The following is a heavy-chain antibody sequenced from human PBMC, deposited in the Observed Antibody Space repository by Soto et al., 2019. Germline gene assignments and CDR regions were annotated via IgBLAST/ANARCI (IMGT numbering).Heavy chain of an antibody. Sequence: GGSLRLSCAASVFTVSSNYMRLVRQSPGKGLEWVSVIYSGGSTYYSDSVKGRFTISRDNSKNTLYLQMNSLRAEDTAVYYCARDLRRTRGYRSSGAFDIWGQGTMVTVSS. J-gene: IGHJ3*02. CDR3: ARDLRRTRGYRSSGAFDI. CDR1: VFTVSSNY. V-gene: IGHV3-53*01. CDR2: IYSGGST. D-gene: IGHD6-13*01.